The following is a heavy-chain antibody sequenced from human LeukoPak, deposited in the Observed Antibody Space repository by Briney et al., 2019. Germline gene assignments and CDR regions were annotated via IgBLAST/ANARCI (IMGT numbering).Heavy chain of an antibody. D-gene: IGHD1-26*01. Sequence: GGSLRLSCVTPGFSFRSYSMCSVCQAPRKGVEWVTYISSSRSDIKYADSVKGRFTIYRDNAKNSLYLQMNSLRDKDTAVYYCARDLYYGFDYWGRGTLVSVSS. CDR3: ARDLYYGFDY. J-gene: IGHJ4*02. V-gene: IGHV3-48*02. CDR1: GFSFRSYS. CDR2: ISSSRSDI.